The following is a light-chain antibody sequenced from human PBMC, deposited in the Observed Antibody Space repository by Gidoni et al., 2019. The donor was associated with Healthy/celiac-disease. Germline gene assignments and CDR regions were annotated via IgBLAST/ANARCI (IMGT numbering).Light chain of an antibody. J-gene: IGLJ1*01. CDR1: SSDVGSYNL. Sequence: GQSITISCTGTSSDVGSYNLVSWYQQHPGKAPKLMIYEVSKRPSGVSNRFSGSKSGNTASLTISGLQAEDEADYYCCSYASSSPNYVFGTGTKVTVL. V-gene: IGLV2-23*02. CDR3: CSYASSSPNYV. CDR2: EVS.